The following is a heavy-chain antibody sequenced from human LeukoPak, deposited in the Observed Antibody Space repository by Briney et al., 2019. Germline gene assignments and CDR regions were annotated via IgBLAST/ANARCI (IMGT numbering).Heavy chain of an antibody. V-gene: IGHV4-4*07. Sequence: SETLSLTCTVSGGSISSYYWSWIRQPAGKGLEWIGRIYTSGSTNYNPSLKSRVTMSVDTSKNQFSLKLSSVTAAGTAVYYCARELLGYCSSTSCRTHHWFDPWGQGTLVTVSS. D-gene: IGHD2-2*01. CDR1: GGSISSYY. CDR3: ARELLGYCSSTSCRTHHWFDP. J-gene: IGHJ5*02. CDR2: IYTSGST.